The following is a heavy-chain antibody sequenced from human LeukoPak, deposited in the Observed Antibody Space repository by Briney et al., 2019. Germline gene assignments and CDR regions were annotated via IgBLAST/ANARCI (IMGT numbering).Heavy chain of an antibody. Sequence: GGSLRLSCAASGFTFSSYAMSWVRQAPGKGLEWVSAISGSGGSTYYADSVKGRFTISRDNSKNTLYLQMNSLRAEDTAVYYCAKVFPPLYCNSTSCSEIYYYYYYMDVWGKGTTVTVSS. CDR1: GFTFSSYA. V-gene: IGHV3-23*01. D-gene: IGHD2-2*01. CDR2: ISGSGGST. CDR3: AKVFPPLYCNSTSCSEIYYYYYYMDV. J-gene: IGHJ6*03.